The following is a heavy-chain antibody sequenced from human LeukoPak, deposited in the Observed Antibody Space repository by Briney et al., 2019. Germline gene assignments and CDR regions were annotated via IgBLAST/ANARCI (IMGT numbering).Heavy chain of an antibody. Sequence: GGSLRLSCAASGFTFSSYAMSWVRQAPGKGLEWVSAISGSGGSTYYADSVKGRFTISRDNSKNTLYLQTNSLRAEDTAVYYCAKGPFIAAAGNWFDPWGQGTLVTVSS. CDR2: ISGSGGST. J-gene: IGHJ5*02. D-gene: IGHD6-13*01. V-gene: IGHV3-23*01. CDR1: GFTFSSYA. CDR3: AKGPFIAAAGNWFDP.